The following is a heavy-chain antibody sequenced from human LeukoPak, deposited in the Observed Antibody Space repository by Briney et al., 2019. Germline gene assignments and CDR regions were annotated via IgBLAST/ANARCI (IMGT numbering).Heavy chain of an antibody. J-gene: IGHJ5*02. V-gene: IGHV4-59*12. Sequence: NPSETLSLTCTVSGGSISSYYWSWIRQPPGKGLEWIGYIYYSGSTNYNPSLKSRVTISVDTSKNQFSLKLSSVTAADTAVYYCATVRGYSHWSWGQGTLVTVSS. D-gene: IGHD5-18*01. CDR3: ATVRGYSHWS. CDR2: IYYSGST. CDR1: GGSISSYY.